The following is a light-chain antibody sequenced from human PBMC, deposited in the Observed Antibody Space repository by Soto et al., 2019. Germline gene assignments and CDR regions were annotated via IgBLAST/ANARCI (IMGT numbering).Light chain of an antibody. Sequence: EIVLTQSQSTLSLSPGERAILSCRASQSVSSSYLAWYQQKPGQAPRLLIYGASSRATGIPDRFSGSGSGTDVTLTISRLEPEDFAVYYCQQYGSSLFTFGPGTKVDIK. CDR2: GAS. CDR3: QQYGSSLFT. CDR1: QSVSSSY. V-gene: IGKV3-20*01. J-gene: IGKJ3*01.